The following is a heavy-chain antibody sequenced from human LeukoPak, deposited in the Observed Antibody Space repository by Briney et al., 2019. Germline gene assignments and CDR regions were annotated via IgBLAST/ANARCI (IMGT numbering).Heavy chain of an antibody. D-gene: IGHD5-18*01. J-gene: IGHJ4*02. CDR3: ARGVEDDTAMES. V-gene: IGHV1-24*01. CDR2: FDPEDGET. CDR1: GYTLTELS. Sequence: ASVKVSCKVSGYTLTELSMHWVRQAPGKGLEWMGGFDPEDGETIYAQKFQGRVTMTEDTSTDTAYMELSSLRSEDTAVYYCARGVEDDTAMESWGQGTLVTVSS.